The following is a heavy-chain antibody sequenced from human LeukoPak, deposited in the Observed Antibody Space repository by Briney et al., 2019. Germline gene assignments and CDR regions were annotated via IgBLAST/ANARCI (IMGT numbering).Heavy chain of an antibody. CDR2: IYTSGST. Sequence: SQTLSLTCTVSGGSISSGSYYWSWIRQPAGKGLEWIGRIYTSGSTNYNPSLKSRVTISVDTSKNQFSLKLSSVTAADTAVYYCAREGYGFSDSKGGFYYFDYWAREPWSPSPQ. V-gene: IGHV4-61*02. D-gene: IGHD5-18*01. CDR3: AREGYGFSDSKGGFYYFDY. J-gene: IGHJ4*02. CDR1: GGSISSGSYY.